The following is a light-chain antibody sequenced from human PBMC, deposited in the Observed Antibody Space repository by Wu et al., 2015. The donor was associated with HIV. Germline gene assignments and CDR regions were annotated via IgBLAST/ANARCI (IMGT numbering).Light chain of an antibody. J-gene: IGKJ4*01. CDR3: QQYTNWLT. CDR1: QSVSSN. CDR2: GAS. V-gene: IGKV3-15*01. Sequence: EIVMTQSPATLSVSPGERVTLSCRASQSVSSNLAWYQQKPGQAPRLLIYGASTRATGFPARFSGSGSGTEFTLIISSLQSEDFAVYYCQQYTNWLTFGGGTRVEIK.